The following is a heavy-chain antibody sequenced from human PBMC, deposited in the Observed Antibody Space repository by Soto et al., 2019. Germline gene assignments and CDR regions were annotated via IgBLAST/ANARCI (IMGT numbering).Heavy chain of an antibody. CDR2: ISDDGART. CDR1: GFVFEMYW. D-gene: IGHD3-22*01. J-gene: IGHJ3*02. CDR3: AKEAYYDSSNYLGAFDI. V-gene: IGHV3-74*01. Sequence: GGSLRLSCAASGFVFEMYWMHWVRQTPGKGPEWVSRISDDGARTDYADSVKGRFTISRDNAKNSLYLQMNSLRAEDAAVYYCAKEAYYDSSNYLGAFDIWAQGTMVTV.